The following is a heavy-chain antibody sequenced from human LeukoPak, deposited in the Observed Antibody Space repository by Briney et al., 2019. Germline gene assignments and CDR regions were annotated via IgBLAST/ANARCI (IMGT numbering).Heavy chain of an antibody. CDR1: KFTFNSYA. CDR2: ISYDGSNK. Sequence: GGSLRLSCAASKFTFNSYAMHWVRQAPDKGLEWVALISYDGSNKEYADSVKGRFTISRDNSKNSLYLQMNSLRAEDTAVYYCARSSGSWGDTAMVHYYYYGMDVWGKGTTVTVSS. D-gene: IGHD5-18*01. J-gene: IGHJ6*04. CDR3: ARSSGSWGDTAMVHYYYYGMDV. V-gene: IGHV3-30*04.